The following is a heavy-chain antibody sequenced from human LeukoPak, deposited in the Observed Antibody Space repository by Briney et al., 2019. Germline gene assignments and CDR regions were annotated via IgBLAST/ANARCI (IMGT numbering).Heavy chain of an antibody. V-gene: IGHV4-59*01. CDR2: IYYSGST. D-gene: IGHD7-27*01. CDR3: ARLTGAAGAFDI. Sequence: SQTLSLTCIVSGGSISSYDWNWIRQPPGKGLEWMGYIYYSGSTGYNPSLMSRVTISVDTSKNQFSLKLSSVTAADTAVYYCARLTGAAGAFDIWGQGTMVTVSS. J-gene: IGHJ3*02. CDR1: GGSISSYD.